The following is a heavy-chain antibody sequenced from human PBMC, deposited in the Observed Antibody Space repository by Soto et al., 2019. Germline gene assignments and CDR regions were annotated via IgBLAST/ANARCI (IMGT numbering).Heavy chain of an antibody. Sequence: SETLSLTCTVSGGSISSGDYYWSWIRQPPGKGLEWIGYIYYSGSTSYNPSLKSRVTIAVDTSKNQFSLKLSSVTAADTAVYYCARLRFLEWLSQYYFDYWGQGTLVTVSS. CDR3: ARLRFLEWLSQYYFDY. CDR2: IYYSGST. J-gene: IGHJ4*02. CDR1: GGSISSGDYY. V-gene: IGHV4-30-4*01. D-gene: IGHD3-3*01.